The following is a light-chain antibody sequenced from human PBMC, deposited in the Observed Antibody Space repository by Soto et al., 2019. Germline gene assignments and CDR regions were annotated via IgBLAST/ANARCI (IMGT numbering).Light chain of an antibody. V-gene: IGLV2-11*01. Sequence: QSALTQPRSVSGSPGQSVTISCTGTSSDVGGYNFVSWYQQHPGKAPNFLIYDVTNRPSGVPDRLSGSKSGNTASLTISGLQAEDEADYYCFSYAGSPWVFGGGTKLTVL. J-gene: IGLJ3*02. CDR2: DVT. CDR1: SSDVGGYNF. CDR3: FSYAGSPWV.